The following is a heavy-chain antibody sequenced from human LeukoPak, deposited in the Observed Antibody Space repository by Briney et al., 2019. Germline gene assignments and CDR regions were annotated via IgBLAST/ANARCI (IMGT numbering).Heavy chain of an antibody. CDR1: GLTFSGSA. CDR3: SSKNWSGSGPYSDY. CDR2: IRTNDNNYAT. D-gene: IGHD3-3*01. J-gene: IGHJ4*02. Sequence: GGSLRLSCAASGLTFSGSAMHWVRQASGKGLEWVGRIRTNDNNYATAYAASVKGRFTISRDDSKNTAYLQMNSLKTDDTAVYYCSSKNWSGSGPYSDYWGQGTLVTVSS. V-gene: IGHV3-73*01.